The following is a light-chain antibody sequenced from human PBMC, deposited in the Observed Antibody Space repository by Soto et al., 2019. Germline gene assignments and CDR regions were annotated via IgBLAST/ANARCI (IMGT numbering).Light chain of an antibody. V-gene: IGLV2-11*01. J-gene: IGLJ2*01. CDR2: DVS. Sequence: QSALTQPRSVSGSPGQSVTISCTGTSSDVGGYNYVSWYQQNPGKAPKLMIFDVSKRPSGVPDRFSGSKSGNSASLTISGLQAEDEADYYCCSYAGNLDVVFGGGTKVTVL. CDR3: CSYAGNLDVV. CDR1: SSDVGGYNY.